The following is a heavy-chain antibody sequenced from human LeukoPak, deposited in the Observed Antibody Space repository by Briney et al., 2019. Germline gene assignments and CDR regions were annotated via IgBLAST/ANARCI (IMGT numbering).Heavy chain of an antibody. J-gene: IGHJ4*02. CDR1: RFTFNSYA. D-gene: IGHD4-17*01. CDR3: AKAQDGDYVDY. Sequence: GGSLRLSCAASRFTFNSYAMSWVRQAPGKGLEWVSVIGGSNGITFYVGSVKGRFTISRDNSKDTLYLQMNSLRADDTAVYYCAKAQDGDYVDYWGQGTLVTVSS. CDR2: IGGSNGIT. V-gene: IGHV3-23*01.